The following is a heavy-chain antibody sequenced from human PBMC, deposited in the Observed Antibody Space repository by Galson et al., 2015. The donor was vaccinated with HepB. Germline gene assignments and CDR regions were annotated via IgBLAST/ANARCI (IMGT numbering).Heavy chain of an antibody. CDR2: ILSDGGSQ. Sequence: SLRLSCAASGFTFSGYYMHWVRQAPGKGLEWVAIILSDGGSQYYADSAEGRFTISRDNSKNTLDLQMDSLKPEDTGMYYCVREKDGDYDDNWGQGTLVTVSS. V-gene: IGHV3-30*03. J-gene: IGHJ4*02. CDR3: VREKDGDYDDN. CDR1: GFTFSGYY. D-gene: IGHD4-17*01.